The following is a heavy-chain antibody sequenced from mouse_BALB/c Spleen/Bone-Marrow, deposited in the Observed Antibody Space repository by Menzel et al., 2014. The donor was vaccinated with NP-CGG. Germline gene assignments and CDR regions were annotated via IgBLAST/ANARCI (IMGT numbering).Heavy chain of an antibody. D-gene: IGHD2-3*01. CDR2: ISSGGSYT. J-gene: IGHJ2*01. Sequence: EVHLMESGGGLVKPGGPLKLSCAASGFTFSSYAMSWVRQTPEKRLEWVATISSGGSYTYYPDSVKGRFTISRDNAKNTLFLQMSSLRSEDTAIYYCARQGDGYFDYWGQGTTLTVSS. CDR1: GFTFSSYA. CDR3: ARQGDGYFDY. V-gene: IGHV5-9-3*01.